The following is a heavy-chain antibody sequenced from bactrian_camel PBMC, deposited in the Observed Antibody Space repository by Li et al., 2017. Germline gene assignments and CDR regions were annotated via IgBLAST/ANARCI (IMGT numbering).Heavy chain of an antibody. D-gene: IGHD4*01. Sequence: LVESGGGLVQPGGSLRLSCAASGFTSSTYVMYWVRQAPGKGLEWVSAINRSGGTYYAGSVKGRFTISKDSAENTLYLQMNDLQPDDTAMYYCAADRGDVVAGRRLCFRYNFYGQGTQVTVS. V-gene: IGHV3S40*01. CDR2: INRSGGT. CDR1: GFTSSTYV. J-gene: IGHJ4*01.